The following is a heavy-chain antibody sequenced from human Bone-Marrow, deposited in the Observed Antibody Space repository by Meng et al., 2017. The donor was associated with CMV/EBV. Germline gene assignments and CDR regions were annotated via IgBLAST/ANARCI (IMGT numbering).Heavy chain of an antibody. V-gene: IGHV1-18*01. D-gene: IGHD2-2*01. CDR2: ISAYNGNT. CDR3: ARVLVSCSSTSCSAYYYYGMDV. Sequence: ASVKVSCKASGGTFSSYAISWVRQAPGQGLEWMGWISAYNGNTNYAQKLQGRVTMTTDTSTSTAYMELRSLRSDDTAVYYCARVLVSCSSTSCSAYYYYGMDVWGQGTTVTVSS. J-gene: IGHJ6*02. CDR1: GGTFSSYA.